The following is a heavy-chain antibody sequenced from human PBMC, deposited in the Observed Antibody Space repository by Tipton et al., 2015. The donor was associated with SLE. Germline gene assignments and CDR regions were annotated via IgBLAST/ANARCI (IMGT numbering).Heavy chain of an antibody. CDR3: AKCPYSDDYYGMDV. Sequence: SLRLSCAASGFTFSNYAMSWVRQAPGKGLAWVSVIHSGGGTYYGDTVKGRFTISRDISTNTLYLQMNSLTTEDTAIYYCAKCPYSDDYYGMDVWGEGTTVTVSS. CDR2: IHSGGGT. V-gene: IGHV3-23*03. CDR1: GFTFSNYA. D-gene: IGHD4-17*01. J-gene: IGHJ6*04.